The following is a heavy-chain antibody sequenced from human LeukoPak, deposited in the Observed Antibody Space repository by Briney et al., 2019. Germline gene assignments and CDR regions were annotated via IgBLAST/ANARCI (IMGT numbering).Heavy chain of an antibody. CDR2: INDSGGSR. Sequence: GGSLRLSCAASGFTFSSYAMSWVRQAPGKGLEWVSTINDSGGSRNYADSVKGRFTISRDNSKNTLHLQMSNLRAEDTAVYYCAKSSGTSFDWFDPWGQGTLVTVSS. D-gene: IGHD3-10*01. J-gene: IGHJ5*02. CDR1: GFTFSSYA. V-gene: IGHV3-23*01. CDR3: AKSSGTSFDWFDP.